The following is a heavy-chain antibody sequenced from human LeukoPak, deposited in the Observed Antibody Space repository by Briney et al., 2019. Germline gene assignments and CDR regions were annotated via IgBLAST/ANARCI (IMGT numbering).Heavy chain of an antibody. J-gene: IGHJ3*02. D-gene: IGHD3-3*01. V-gene: IGHV4-61*02. CDR1: GGSISSGSYY. CDR3: ARGVEALYAFDI. Sequence: SQTLSLTCTVSGGSISSGSYYWSWIRQPAGKGLEWIGRIYTSGSTNYNPSLKSRVTISVDTSKNQFSLKLSSVTAADTAVYYCARGVEALYAFDIWGQGTMVTVSS. CDR2: IYTSGST.